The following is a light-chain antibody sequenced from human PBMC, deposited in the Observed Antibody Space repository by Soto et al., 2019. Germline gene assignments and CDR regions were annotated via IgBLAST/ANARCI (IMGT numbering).Light chain of an antibody. Sequence: QSALTQPRSVSGSPGQSVTISCTGTSSDVGRYKYVSWYQQHPGKAPKLMLYDVNNRPSRVPDRFSGSKSGNTASLTISGLQAEDEADYYCCSYAGGGVVFGGGTRLTVL. J-gene: IGLJ2*01. CDR2: DVN. V-gene: IGLV2-11*01. CDR3: CSYAGGGVV. CDR1: SSDVGRYKY.